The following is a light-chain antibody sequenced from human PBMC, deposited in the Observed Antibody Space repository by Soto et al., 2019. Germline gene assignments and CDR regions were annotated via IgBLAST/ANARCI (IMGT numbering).Light chain of an antibody. J-gene: IGKJ2*01. CDR2: TTS. Sequence: DIQMTQSPSTLSASVGDRVTITCRASQSISSWLAWYQQMPGQAPHLLIYTTSSLEGGVPSRFSGRGSGTEYTLTISSLQPDDFATYYCQRYNSYLPYTFGQGTKVDIK. CDR1: QSISSW. V-gene: IGKV1-5*03. CDR3: QRYNSYLPYT.